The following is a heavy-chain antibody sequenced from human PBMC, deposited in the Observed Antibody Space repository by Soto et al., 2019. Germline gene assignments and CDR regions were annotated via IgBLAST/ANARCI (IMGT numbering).Heavy chain of an antibody. CDR2: IYHSGNT. Sequence: SETLSLTCTVSGGSISSYYWSWIRQPPGKGLEWIGNIYHSGNTYYNPSLKSRLTISVDTSKNHFSRMVDSVTAADTAVYYCARARFQVLYGKPYFDSWGQGTLVTVSS. J-gene: IGHJ4*02. CDR3: ARARFQVLYGKPYFDS. V-gene: IGHV4-59*06. CDR1: GGSISSYY. D-gene: IGHD2-2*02.